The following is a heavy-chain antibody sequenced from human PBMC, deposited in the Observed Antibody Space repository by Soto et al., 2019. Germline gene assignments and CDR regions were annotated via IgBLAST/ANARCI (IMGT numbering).Heavy chain of an antibody. CDR2: IIPIFGTA. CDR1: GGTSSSYA. CDR3: ASTLITIFGVVIVQYGMDV. V-gene: IGHV1-69*13. J-gene: IGHJ6*02. D-gene: IGHD3-3*01. Sequence: SVKVSFKASGGTSSSYAISWVRQAPGQGLEWMGGIIPIFGTANYAQKFQGRVTITADESTSTAYMELSSLRSEDTAVYYCASTLITIFGVVIVQYGMDVWGQGTTVTVSS.